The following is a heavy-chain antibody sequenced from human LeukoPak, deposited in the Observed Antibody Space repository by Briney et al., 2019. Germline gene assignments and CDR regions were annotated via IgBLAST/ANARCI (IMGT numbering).Heavy chain of an antibody. CDR3: AKDARRYDSSGYSDY. J-gene: IGHJ4*02. D-gene: IGHD3-22*01. CDR2: ISGSGGGT. V-gene: IGHV3-23*01. Sequence: GGSLRLSCAASGFTFSSYAMSWVRQAPGKGLEWVSAISGSGGGTYYADSVKGRFTISRDNSKNTLYLQMNSLRAEDTAVYYCAKDARRYDSSGYSDYWGQGTLVTVSS. CDR1: GFTFSSYA.